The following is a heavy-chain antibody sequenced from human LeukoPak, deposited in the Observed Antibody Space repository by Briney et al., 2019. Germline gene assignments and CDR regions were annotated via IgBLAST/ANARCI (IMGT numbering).Heavy chain of an antibody. CDR1: VFTFSSYA. J-gene: IGHJ5*02. Sequence: PGGSLTLSCAVSVFTFSSYAMSGVRQSPGGGREWVSPISGSGGSTYYADSVKGRFTISRDNSKNTLYLQMNSLRAEDTAVYYCAKDAPRAAAGPIWFGPWGPGTLVTVS. V-gene: IGHV3-23*01. CDR2: ISGSGGST. CDR3: AKDAPRAAAGPIWFGP. D-gene: IGHD6-13*01.